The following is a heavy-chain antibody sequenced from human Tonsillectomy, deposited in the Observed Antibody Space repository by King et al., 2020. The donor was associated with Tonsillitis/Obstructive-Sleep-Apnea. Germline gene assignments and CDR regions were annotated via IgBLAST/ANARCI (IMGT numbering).Heavy chain of an antibody. V-gene: IGHV1-8*01. J-gene: IGHJ3*01. Sequence: VQLVQSGAEVKKSGASVKVSCKASGYTFTNYDINWVRQATGQGLEWMGWMNPNSGNTGYAQKFQGRVTMTRNTSITTAYLELSSLRSEDTAVYYCARVSSYRVVVVSVDAFDLWGQGTMVTVSS. CDR2: MNPNSGNT. CDR3: ARVSSYRVVVVSVDAFDL. D-gene: IGHD2-2*01. CDR1: GYTFTNYD.